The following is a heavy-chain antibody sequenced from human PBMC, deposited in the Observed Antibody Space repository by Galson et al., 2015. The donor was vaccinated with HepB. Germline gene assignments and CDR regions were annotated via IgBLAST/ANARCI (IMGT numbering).Heavy chain of an antibody. CDR1: GFTVSSNY. CDR3: AKGYSGSWFTGLGY. D-gene: IGHD1-26*01. CDR2: IYSDGST. J-gene: IGHJ4*02. V-gene: IGHV3-53*01. Sequence: SLRLSCAASGFTVSSNYMSWVRQAPGKGLEWVSIIYSDGSTYYADSVRGRFTISRDNSKNTLYLQMNSLRVEDTALYYCAKGYSGSWFTGLGYWGRGTQVTVSS.